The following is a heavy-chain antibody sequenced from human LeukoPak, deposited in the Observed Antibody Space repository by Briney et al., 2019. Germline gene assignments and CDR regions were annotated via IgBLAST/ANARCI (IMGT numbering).Heavy chain of an antibody. CDR1: GGSFSGYY. D-gene: IGHD6-19*01. CDR2: INHSGST. J-gene: IGHJ4*02. V-gene: IGHV4-34*01. Sequence: PSETLSLTCAVYGGSFSGYYWSWIRQPPGKGLEWIGEINHSGSTNYNPSLKSRVTISVDTSKNQFSLKLSSVTAADTAVYYCARRGRSSSGWYSYWGQGTLVTVSS. CDR3: ARRGRSSSGWYSY.